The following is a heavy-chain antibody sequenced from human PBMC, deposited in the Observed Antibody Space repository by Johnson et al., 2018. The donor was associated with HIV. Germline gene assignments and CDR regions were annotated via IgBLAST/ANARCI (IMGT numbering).Heavy chain of an antibody. J-gene: IGHJ3*02. V-gene: IGHV3-7*03. Sequence: VQLVESGGGVVRPGGSLRLSCAASGFSVTRNDMNWVRQAPGKGLEWVGNINHDGSEKYYVGSVKGRFTISRDNTKNSLYLQMNSLRVEDTAVYYCVRDLPYCSGGFDIWGQGTMVTVSS. CDR2: INHDGSEK. CDR3: VRDLPYCSGGFDI. D-gene: IGHD2-15*01. CDR1: GFSVTRND.